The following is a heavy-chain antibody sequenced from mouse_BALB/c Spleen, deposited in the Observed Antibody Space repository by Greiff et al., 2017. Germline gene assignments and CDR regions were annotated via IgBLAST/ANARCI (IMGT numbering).Heavy chain of an antibody. J-gene: IGHJ4*01. CDR2: ISSGGSYT. CDR1: GFTFSSYT. V-gene: IGHV5-6-4*01. Sequence: EVQVVESGGGLVKPGGSLKLSCAASGFTFSSYTMSWVRQTPEKRLEWVATISSGGSYTYYPDSVKGRFTISRDNAKNTLYLQMSSLKSEDTAMYYCTRDRGGAMDYWGQGTSVTVSS. CDR3: TRDRGGAMDY.